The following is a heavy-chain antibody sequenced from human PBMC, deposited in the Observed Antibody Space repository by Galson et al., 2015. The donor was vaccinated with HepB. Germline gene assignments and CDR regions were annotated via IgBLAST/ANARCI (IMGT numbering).Heavy chain of an antibody. Sequence: SVKVSCKASGYTFTSYAMHWVRQAPGQRLEWMGWINAGNGNTKYSQRFQGRVTITRDTSASTAYMELSSLRSEDTAVYYCARVYCSSTSCPAFDYWGQGTLVTVSS. V-gene: IGHV1-3*01. CDR1: GYTFTSYA. CDR2: INAGNGNT. D-gene: IGHD2-2*01. CDR3: ARVYCSSTSCPAFDY. J-gene: IGHJ4*02.